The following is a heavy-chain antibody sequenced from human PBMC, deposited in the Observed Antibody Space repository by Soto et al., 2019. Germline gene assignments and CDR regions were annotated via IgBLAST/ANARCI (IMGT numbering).Heavy chain of an antibody. CDR2: INPAGSVT. CDR1: GISFINHY. J-gene: IGHJ4*02. V-gene: IGHV1-46*01. Sequence: ASVKVSCKASGISFINHYVHWVRQAPGQGPEWMGVINPAGSVTVYALKLQGRVTMTTDTSTSTAYMELRSLRFDDTAMYYCARVHVVRGSYYDYWGQGTLVTVSS. D-gene: IGHD1-26*01. CDR3: ARVHVVRGSYYDY.